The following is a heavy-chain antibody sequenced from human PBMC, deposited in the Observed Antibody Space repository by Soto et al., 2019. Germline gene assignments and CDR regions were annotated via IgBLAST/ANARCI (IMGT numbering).Heavy chain of an antibody. V-gene: IGHV4-59*01. Sequence: PSETLSLTCTVSGGSISSYYWRWIWKPAGKGLEWIGYIYYSGSTNYNPSLKSRVTISVDTSKNQFSLKLSSVTAADTAVYYCARDVSSTYSSSWYNWFDPWGQGTLVTVS. CDR2: IYYSGST. CDR3: ARDVSSTYSSSWYNWFDP. CDR1: GGSISSYY. J-gene: IGHJ5*02. D-gene: IGHD6-13*01.